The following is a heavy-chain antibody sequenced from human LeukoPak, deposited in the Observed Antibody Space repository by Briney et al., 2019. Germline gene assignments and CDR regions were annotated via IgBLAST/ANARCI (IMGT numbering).Heavy chain of an antibody. CDR3: ARVSADNRHAIGFFFDS. V-gene: IGHV3-30-3*01. CDR2: ISYEGSNK. Sequence: PGGSLRLSCTASGFTFRDYAMHWVRQAPGKGLEWVAPISYEGSNKYYADSVKGRFTISRDNSKNTLYLEVNSLRAEDTAVYYCARVSADNRHAIGFFFDSWGQGTLVTVSS. J-gene: IGHJ4*02. D-gene: IGHD1-1*01. CDR1: GFTFRDYA.